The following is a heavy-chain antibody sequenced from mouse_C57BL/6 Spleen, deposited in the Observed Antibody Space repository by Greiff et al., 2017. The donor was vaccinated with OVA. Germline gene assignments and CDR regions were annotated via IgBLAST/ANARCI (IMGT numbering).Heavy chain of an antibody. D-gene: IGHD1-1*01. V-gene: IGHV1-50*01. Sequence: QVQLKQPGAELVKPGASVKLSCKASGYTFTSYWMQWVKQRPGQGLEWIGEIDPSDSYTNYNQKFKGKATLTVDTSSSTAYMQLSSLTSEESAVYDGARKDYDGRSYDWYFDVWGTGTTVTVSS. CDR1: GYTFTSYW. CDR2: IDPSDSYT. CDR3: ARKDYDGRSYDWYFDV. J-gene: IGHJ1*03.